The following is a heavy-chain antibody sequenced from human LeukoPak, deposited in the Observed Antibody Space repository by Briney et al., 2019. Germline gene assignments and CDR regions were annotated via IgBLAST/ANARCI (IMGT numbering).Heavy chain of an antibody. Sequence: GGSLRLSCAASGFTFSSHGMHWVRQAPGKGLEWVAFIRHDASNKFYADYVKGRFTISRDNSDNTVSLQMNSLRDEDTALYYCAKMDSYRTPVGAASGGYYSDYWGQGTLVTVSS. CDR1: GFTFSSHG. J-gene: IGHJ4*02. CDR3: AKMDSYRTPVGAASGGYYSDY. D-gene: IGHD1-26*01. V-gene: IGHV3-30*02. CDR2: IRHDASNK.